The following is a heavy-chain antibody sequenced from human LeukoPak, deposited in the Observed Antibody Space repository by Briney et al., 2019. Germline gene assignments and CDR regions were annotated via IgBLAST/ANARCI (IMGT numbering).Heavy chain of an antibody. CDR1: VGSISSYY. CDR2: IYYSGST. D-gene: IGHD2-2*01. J-gene: IGHJ4*02. CDR3: ARESRSSPGHFDY. V-gene: IGHV4-59*01. Sequence: SETLSLTCTVSVGSISSYYWSWIRQPPGKGLEWIGYIYYSGSTNYNPSLKSRVTISVDTSKNQFSLKLSSVTAADTAVYYCARESRSSPGHFDYWGQGTLVTVSS.